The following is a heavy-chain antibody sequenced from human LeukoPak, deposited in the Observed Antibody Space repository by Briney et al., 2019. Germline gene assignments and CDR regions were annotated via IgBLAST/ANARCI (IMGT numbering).Heavy chain of an antibody. CDR1: GFTVSSNY. D-gene: IGHD3-9*01. J-gene: IGHJ4*02. V-gene: IGHV3-53*01. CDR2: IYSGGST. CDR3: ARSNYDILTGYVDY. Sequence: GGSLRLSCAASGFTVSSNYMSWVRQAPGKGLEWVSVIYSGGSTYYADSVKGRFTISRDHSRNTLYHQMNSLRAEDTAVYYCARSNYDILTGYVDYWGQGTLVTVSS.